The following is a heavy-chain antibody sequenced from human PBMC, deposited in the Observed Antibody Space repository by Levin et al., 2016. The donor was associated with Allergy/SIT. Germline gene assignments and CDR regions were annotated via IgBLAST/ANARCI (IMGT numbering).Heavy chain of an antibody. V-gene: IGHV3-23*01. CDR3: AKDLNHYDSSGYYSWVNPSGNDY. CDR2: ISGSGGST. Sequence: VRQAPGKGLEWVSAISGSGGSTYYADSVKGRFTISRDNSKNTLYLQMNSLRAEDTAVYYCAKDLNHYDSSGYYSWVNPSGNDYWGQGTLVTVSS. D-gene: IGHD3-22*01. J-gene: IGHJ4*02.